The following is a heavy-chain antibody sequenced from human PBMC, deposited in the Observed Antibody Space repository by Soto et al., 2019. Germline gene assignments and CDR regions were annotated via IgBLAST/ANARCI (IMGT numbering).Heavy chain of an antibody. D-gene: IGHD3-3*02. V-gene: IGHV3-30*14. CDR3: ARVRLSIAVNDALDV. CDR2: MTYDGATE. Sequence: QVRLVESGGGVVQPGTSLRLSCAASGFTFSDYVIHWVRQAAGKGLEWVASMTYDGATEYYADSVKGRFTMSRDNSKRALSLQMNSLRPDDTAVYYCARVRLSIAVNDALDVRDQGTTVTVSS. CDR1: GFTFSDYV. J-gene: IGHJ3*01.